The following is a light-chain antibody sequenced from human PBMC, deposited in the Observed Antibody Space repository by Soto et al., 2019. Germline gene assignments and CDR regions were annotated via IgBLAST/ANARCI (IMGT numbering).Light chain of an antibody. J-gene: IGKJ4*01. CDR2: AAS. V-gene: IGKV1-39*01. CDR3: QQSYNTELT. CDR1: QSISSY. Sequence: DIQMTQSPFSLSASVGDRVTITCRASQSISSYLKWYQQKPGKAPKLLIYAASSLQSGVPSRFSGSGSGTDFTLTISSLQPEDFASFYCQQSYNTELTFGGGTKVEIK.